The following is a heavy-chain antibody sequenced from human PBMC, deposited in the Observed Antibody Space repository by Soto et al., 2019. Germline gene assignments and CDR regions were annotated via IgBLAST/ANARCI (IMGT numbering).Heavy chain of an antibody. J-gene: IGHJ6*02. CDR1: GYTFTRSG. V-gene: IGHV1-18*01. CDR2: INPDNGNT. D-gene: IGHD3-3*01. CDR3: ARDQGITTFFVYSMYYYCMYV. Sequence: ASVKVSCKASGYTFTRSGISWVRQAPGQGLEWLGWINPDNGNTNYAQHLQGRVSLTTDTSTSTAYMDLRSLRSDDTAVYYCARDQGITTFFVYSMYYYCMYVWGQ.